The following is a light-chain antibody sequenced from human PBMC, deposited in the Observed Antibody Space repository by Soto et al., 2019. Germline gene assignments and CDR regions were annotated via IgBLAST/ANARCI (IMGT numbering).Light chain of an antibody. J-gene: IGKJ1*01. CDR1: QGIATW. CDR3: QQYNSYPWT. V-gene: IGKV1-5*03. CDR2: KTS. Sequence: DIQMTQSPSTLSASVGDRVTITCRANQGIATWLAWYQQKPGEAPKLLISKTSNLETGVPSRFGCSGYATEFTLTISSLQPDDFATYYCQQYNSYPWTFGQGTKVEI.